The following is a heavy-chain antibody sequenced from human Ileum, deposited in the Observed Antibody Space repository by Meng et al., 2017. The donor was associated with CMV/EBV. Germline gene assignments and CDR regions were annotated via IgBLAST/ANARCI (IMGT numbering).Heavy chain of an antibody. Sequence: CEASGSTSTSSCNRWIRQRPGRGPEWMGWIDTNPGNPTYSQRFTGRFVFSLDTSFSTASLQNSSLMAAATAVYYCARDGLSRRYFGYWGQGTLVTVSS. CDR3: ARDGLSRRYFGY. V-gene: IGHV7-4-1*02. J-gene: IGHJ4*02. CDR1: GSTSTSSC. CDR2: IDTNPGNP. D-gene: IGHD5-12*01.